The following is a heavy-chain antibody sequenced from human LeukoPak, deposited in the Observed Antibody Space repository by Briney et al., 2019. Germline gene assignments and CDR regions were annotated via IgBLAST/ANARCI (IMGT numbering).Heavy chain of an antibody. CDR3: ARPIRALTYSSSWVWSY. D-gene: IGHD6-13*01. J-gene: IGHJ4*02. V-gene: IGHV4-39*01. CDR2: IYYSGST. Sequence: SETLSLTCTVSGGSISSSRYYWGWIRQPPGKGLEWIGSIYYSGSTYYNPSLKSRVTISVDTSKNQFSLKLSSVTAADTAVYYCARPIRALTYSSSWVWSYWGQGTLVTVSS. CDR1: GGSISSSRYY.